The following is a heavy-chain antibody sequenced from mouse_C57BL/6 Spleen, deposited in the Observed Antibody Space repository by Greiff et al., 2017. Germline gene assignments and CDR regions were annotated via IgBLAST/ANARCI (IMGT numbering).Heavy chain of an antibody. CDR1: GYPFTDSN. CDR2: INPNNGGT. Sequence: VQLQQSGPELVKPGASVKIPCKASGYPFTDSNMVWVKQSHGKSLEWIGDINPNNGGTIYNQKFKGKATLTVDKSSSTAYMELRSLTSEDTSVYYCASSYYSKGWYFDVRGTADTVTVSS. V-gene: IGHV1-18*01. J-gene: IGHJ1*03. D-gene: IGHD2-5*01. CDR3: ASSYYSKGWYFDV.